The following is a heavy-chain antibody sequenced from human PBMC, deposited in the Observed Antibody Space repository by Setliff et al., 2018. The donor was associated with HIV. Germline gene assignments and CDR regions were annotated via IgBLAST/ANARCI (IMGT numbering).Heavy chain of an antibody. CDR3: ARDKGYNSFDY. D-gene: IGHD5-18*01. J-gene: IGHJ4*02. Sequence: SETLSLTCAVYGGSFSGYYWSWIRQPPGKGLEWIGEINHSGSTNYNPSLKSRVTISVDTSKNQFSLKLSSVTAADTAVYYCARDKGYNSFDYWGQGTLVTVSS. V-gene: IGHV4-34*01. CDR1: GGSFSGYY. CDR2: INHSGST.